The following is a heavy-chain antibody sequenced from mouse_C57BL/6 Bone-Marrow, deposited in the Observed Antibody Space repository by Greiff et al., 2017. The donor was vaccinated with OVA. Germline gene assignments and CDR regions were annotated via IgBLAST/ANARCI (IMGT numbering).Heavy chain of an antibody. CDR2: IYPGSGNT. V-gene: IGHV1-76*01. CDR1: GYTFTDYY. CDR3: ARGGTHYAMDY. D-gene: IGHD3-3*01. Sequence: QVQLQQSGAELVRPGDSVKLSCKASGYTFTDYYINWVKQRPGQGLEWIARIYPGSGNTYYNEKFKGKATLTAEKSSSTAYMQLSSLTSEDSAVYFCARGGTHYAMDYWGQGTSVTVSS. J-gene: IGHJ4*01.